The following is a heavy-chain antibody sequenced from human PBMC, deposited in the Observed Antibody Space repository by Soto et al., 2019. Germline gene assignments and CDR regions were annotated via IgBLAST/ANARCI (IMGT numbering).Heavy chain of an antibody. Sequence: GASVKVSCKASGYTFTSYAMHWVRQAPGQRLEWMGWINAGNGNTKYSQKFQGRVTITRDTSASTAYMELSSLRSEDTAVYYCARITMVRGVIASPTDYWGQGTPVTVSS. V-gene: IGHV1-3*01. CDR3: ARITMVRGVIASPTDY. D-gene: IGHD3-10*01. CDR1: GYTFTSYA. J-gene: IGHJ4*02. CDR2: INAGNGNT.